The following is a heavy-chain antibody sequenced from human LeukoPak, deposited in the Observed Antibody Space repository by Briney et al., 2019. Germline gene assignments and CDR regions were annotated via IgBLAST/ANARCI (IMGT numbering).Heavy chain of an antibody. Sequence: KASETLSLTCTVSGGSISSSSYYWGWIRQPPGKGLEWIGSIYYSGSTYYNPSLKSRVTISVDTSKNQFSLKLSSVTAADTAVYYCARDHVLRYFDWLKSGAFDIWGQGTMVTVSS. J-gene: IGHJ3*02. CDR1: GGSISSSSYY. D-gene: IGHD3-9*01. V-gene: IGHV4-39*02. CDR2: IYYSGST. CDR3: ARDHVLRYFDWLKSGAFDI.